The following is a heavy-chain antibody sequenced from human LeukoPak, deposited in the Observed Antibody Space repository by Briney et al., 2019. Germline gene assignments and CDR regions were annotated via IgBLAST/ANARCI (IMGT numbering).Heavy chain of an antibody. D-gene: IGHD6-19*01. CDR2: IYSGGST. V-gene: IGHV3-66*01. Sequence: QPGGSLRLSCAASGFTVSSNYMSWVRQAPGKGLEWVSVIYSGGSTYYADSVKGRFTISRDNSKNTLYLQMNSLRAEDTAVYYCARGMGQWLVRFSSLYDYWGQGTLVTVSS. J-gene: IGHJ4*02. CDR1: GFTVSSNY. CDR3: ARGMGQWLVRFSSLYDY.